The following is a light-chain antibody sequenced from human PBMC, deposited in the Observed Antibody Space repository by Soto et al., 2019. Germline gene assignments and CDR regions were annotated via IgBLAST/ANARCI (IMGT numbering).Light chain of an antibody. CDR3: AAWDDSLSVVV. J-gene: IGLJ2*01. CDR2: AYS. Sequence: QSVLTQPPSVSGAPGQRVTISCTGSSSNIGAGYDVHWYQQLPGTAPKLLIFAYSSRPSGVPDRFSGSRSATSASLAITGLQAEDEADYYCAAWDDSLSVVVFGGGTKLTVL. CDR1: SSNIGAGYD. V-gene: IGLV1-40*01.